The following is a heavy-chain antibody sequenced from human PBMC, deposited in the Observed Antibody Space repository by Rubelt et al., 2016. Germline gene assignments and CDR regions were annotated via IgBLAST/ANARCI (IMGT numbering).Heavy chain of an antibody. D-gene: IGHD4-11*01. Sequence: QVQLQESGPGLVKPSETLSLTCTVSGGSISSYYWSWIRQPPGKGLEWIGYISYSGSTNYNPSRKGRVTLSVERSKNKSSLERSYGTAADTAVYDCARVLMGYSNSHYHYYMDVWGKGTTVTVS. CDR3: ARVLMGYSNSHYHYYMDV. J-gene: IGHJ6*03. CDR2: ISYSGST. V-gene: IGHV4-59*01. CDR1: GGSISSYY.